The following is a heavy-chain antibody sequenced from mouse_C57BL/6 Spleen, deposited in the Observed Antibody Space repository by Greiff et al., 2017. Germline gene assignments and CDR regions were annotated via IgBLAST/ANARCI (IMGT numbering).Heavy chain of an antibody. CDR2: ISNGGGST. V-gene: IGHV5-12*01. J-gene: IGHJ2*01. CDR1: GFTFSDYY. CDR3: VRRNLCYFDY. Sequence: EVKVVESGGGLVQPGGSLKLSCAASGFTFSDYYMYWVRQTPEKRLEWVAYISNGGGSTYYPDTVKGRFTISRDNAKNTRYLQMSRLKSEDTAMYYCVRRNLCYFDYWGQGTTLTVSA.